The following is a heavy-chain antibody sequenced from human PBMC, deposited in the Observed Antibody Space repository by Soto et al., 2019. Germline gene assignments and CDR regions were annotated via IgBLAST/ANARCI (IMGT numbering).Heavy chain of an antibody. V-gene: IGHV1-3*01. J-gene: IGHJ3*02. CDR2: INAGNGNT. CDR1: GYTFTSYA. D-gene: IGHD2-21*01. Sequence: ASVKVSCKASGYTFTSYAMHWVRQAPGQRLEWMGWINAGNGNTKYSQKFQGRVTITRDTSASTAYMELSGLRSEDTAVYYCARDRAYCGGDCYMAPDAFDIWGQGTMVTVSS. CDR3: ARDRAYCGGDCYMAPDAFDI.